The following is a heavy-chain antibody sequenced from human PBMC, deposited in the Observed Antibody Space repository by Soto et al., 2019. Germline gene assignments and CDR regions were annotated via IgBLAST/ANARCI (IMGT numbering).Heavy chain of an antibody. Sequence: QVQLVQSGAEVKKPGSSVKVSCKASGGTFSSYAISWVRQAPGQGLEWMGGIIPIFGTANYAQKFQGRVTITADESSRTANKEQSSLRSEYTAVYYCSRITHRTGYSSGWEYYFDYWGHETLVNVSA. CDR3: SRITHRTGYSSGWEYYFDY. D-gene: IGHD6-19*01. V-gene: IGHV1-69*01. CDR1: GGTFSSYA. J-gene: IGHJ4*01. CDR2: IIPIFGTA.